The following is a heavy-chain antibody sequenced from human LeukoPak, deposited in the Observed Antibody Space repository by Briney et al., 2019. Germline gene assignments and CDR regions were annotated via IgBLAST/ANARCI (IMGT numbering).Heavy chain of an antibody. Sequence: GGSLRLSCAASGFTFSSYAMSWVRQAPGKGLEWVSAISGSGGSTYYADSVKGRSTISRDNSKNTLYLQMNSLRAEDTAVYYCAKDRLDGTSGYYYYMDVWGKGTTVTVSS. J-gene: IGHJ6*03. CDR2: ISGSGGST. D-gene: IGHD3-10*01. CDR3: AKDRLDGTSGYYYYMDV. CDR1: GFTFSSYA. V-gene: IGHV3-23*01.